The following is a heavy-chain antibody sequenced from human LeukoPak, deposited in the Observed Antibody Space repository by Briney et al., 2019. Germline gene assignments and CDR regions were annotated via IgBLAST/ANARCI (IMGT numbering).Heavy chain of an antibody. V-gene: IGHV3-23*01. CDR1: GFTFSSYA. J-gene: IGHJ4*02. D-gene: IGHD5-24*01. CDR2: ITGSGGDT. CDR3: AKRREQMNFDY. Sequence: GGSLRLSCTASGFTFSSYAMSWVRQGPGKGLEWASSITGSGGDTYYTDSVKGRFTISRDNSKNTLFLQMSSLRAEDTAVYYCAKRREQMNFDYWGQGTLVTVS.